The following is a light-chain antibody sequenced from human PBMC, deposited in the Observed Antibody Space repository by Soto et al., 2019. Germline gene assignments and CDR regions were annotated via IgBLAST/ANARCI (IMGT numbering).Light chain of an antibody. V-gene: IGLV7-46*01. J-gene: IGLJ1*01. CDR3: LLSYNGPYV. Sequence: QAVVTQEPSLTVSPGGTVTLTCGSSTGAAPNGHYPYWFQQKPGQAPRTLIYDTTNRHSWTPARFSGSLLGGKAALTLSGAQPEDEAEYYCLLSYNGPYVFGTGTKVTVL. CDR2: DTT. CDR1: TGAAPNGHY.